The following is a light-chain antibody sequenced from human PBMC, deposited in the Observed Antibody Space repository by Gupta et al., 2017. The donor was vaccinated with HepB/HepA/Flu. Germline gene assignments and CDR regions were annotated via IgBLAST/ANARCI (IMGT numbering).Light chain of an antibody. V-gene: IGKV1-12*01. CDR2: AAS. J-gene: IGKJ4*01. CDR1: HVISRL. CDR3: QQVSSFPIT. Sequence: DIQMIQSPSSVSASVGDTVTSTSRASHVISRLIAWYQQKPGNAPKPLIYAASSLQGGVPLRSAGPRRGTDFSLTIIYGQLEDSASSYCQQVSSFPITIGSRTKAEPK.